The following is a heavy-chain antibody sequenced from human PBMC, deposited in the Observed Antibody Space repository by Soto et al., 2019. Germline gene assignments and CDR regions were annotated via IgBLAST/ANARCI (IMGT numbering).Heavy chain of an antibody. V-gene: IGHV1-69*13. CDR2: IIPIFGTA. CDR3: ARSIAARPKYNWFDP. CDR1: GGTFSSYA. D-gene: IGHD6-6*01. J-gene: IGHJ5*02. Sequence: SVKVSCKASGGTFSSYAISWVRQAPGQGLEWMGGIIPIFGTANYAQKFQGRVTITADESASTAYMELSSLRSEDTAVYYCARSIAARPKYNWFDPWGQGTLVTVSS.